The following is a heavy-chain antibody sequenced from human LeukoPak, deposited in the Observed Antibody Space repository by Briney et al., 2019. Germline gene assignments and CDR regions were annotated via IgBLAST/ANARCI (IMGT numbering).Heavy chain of an antibody. CDR1: GGTFSSYT. Sequence: SVKVSCKASGGTFSSYTISWVRQAPGQGLEWMGRIIPILGIANYAQKFQGRVTITADKSTSKAYMELSSLRSEDTAVYYCARAYGSGRGYFFDYWGQGTLVTVSS. CDR2: IIPILGIA. V-gene: IGHV1-69*02. CDR3: ARAYGSGRGYFFDY. J-gene: IGHJ4*02. D-gene: IGHD6-19*01.